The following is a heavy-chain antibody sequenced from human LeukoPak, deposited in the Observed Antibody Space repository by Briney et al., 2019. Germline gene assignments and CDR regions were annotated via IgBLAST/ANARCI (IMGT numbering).Heavy chain of an antibody. CDR1: GFTFSSYG. V-gene: IGHV3-33*08. CDR2: IWYDGSNK. CDR3: ARDKGTPVANYFDY. D-gene: IGHD2-15*01. J-gene: IGHJ4*02. Sequence: GGSLRLSCAASGFTFSSYGMHWVRQAPGKGLEWVAVIWYDGSNKYYADSVKGRFTISRDNSKNTLFLQMNSLRAEDTAVYYCARDKGTPVANYFDYWGQGTLVTVSS.